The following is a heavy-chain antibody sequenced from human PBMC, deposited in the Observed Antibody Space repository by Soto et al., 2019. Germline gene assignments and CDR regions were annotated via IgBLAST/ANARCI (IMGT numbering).Heavy chain of an antibody. V-gene: IGHV3-9*01. Sequence: GGSLRLSCAASGFTFDDYAMHWVRQGPGKGLEWVSGITWNSGSIDYADSVKGRFTISRDNAKNSLYLQMNSLRAEDTALYYCAKGISSGSPPGYFQHWGQGTLVTVS. CDR1: GFTFDDYA. CDR3: AKGISSGSPPGYFQH. J-gene: IGHJ1*01. CDR2: ITWNSGSI. D-gene: IGHD3-22*01.